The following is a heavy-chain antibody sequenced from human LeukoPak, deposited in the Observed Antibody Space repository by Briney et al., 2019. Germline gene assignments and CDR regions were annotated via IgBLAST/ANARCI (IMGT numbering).Heavy chain of an antibody. V-gene: IGHV3-33*01. CDR1: GFTFSTYG. J-gene: IGHJ4*02. D-gene: IGHD6-13*01. Sequence: GRSLRLSCAASGFTFSTYGMHWVRQAPDKGLEWVAIIWYDGSNKYYADSVKGRFIISRDNSKNTLYLQMNSLRAEDTAVYYCARGPGITAAGTFTSFFDYWGQETLVTVSS. CDR3: ARGPGITAAGTFTSFFDY. CDR2: IWYDGSNK.